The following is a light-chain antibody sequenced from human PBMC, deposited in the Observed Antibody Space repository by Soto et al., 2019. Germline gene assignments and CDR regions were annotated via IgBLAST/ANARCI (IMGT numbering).Light chain of an antibody. V-gene: IGLV2-14*01. J-gene: IGLJ1*01. Sequence: QSALTQPASVSGSPGQSITISCTGTSSDVGGYNYVSWYQQHPGKAPKLMIYEVSNRPSGVSNRFSGSKSGNTASLTISGLQAEDEADYYCSSYTSSPNYVFGTGTKATVL. CDR1: SSDVGGYNY. CDR3: SSYTSSPNYV. CDR2: EVS.